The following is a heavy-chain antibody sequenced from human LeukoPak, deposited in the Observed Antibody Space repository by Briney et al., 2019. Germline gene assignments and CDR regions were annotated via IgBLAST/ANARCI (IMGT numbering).Heavy chain of an antibody. J-gene: IGHJ4*02. D-gene: IGHD6-19*01. V-gene: IGHV3-48*01. CDR3: AKTVAGAFDY. CDR1: GFTFNRYW. Sequence: GGSLRLSCAASGFTFNRYWMSWVRQAPGKGLEWVSYISSSSSTKYYADSVKGRFTISRDNAKNSLYLQMNSLRAEDTAVYYCAKTVAGAFDYWGQGTLVTVSS. CDR2: ISSSSSTK.